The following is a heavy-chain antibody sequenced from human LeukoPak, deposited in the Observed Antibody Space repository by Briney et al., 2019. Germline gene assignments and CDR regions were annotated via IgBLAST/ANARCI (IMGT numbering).Heavy chain of an antibody. CDR1: GFTFGSYA. CDR3: AKTTTGYSSGRYPAWPIDY. D-gene: IGHD2-15*01. V-gene: IGHV3-23*01. J-gene: IGHJ4*02. Sequence: GGSLRLSCAASGFTFGSYAMYWVRQAPGKGLEWVSGIFGSGGSAHYADSVKGRFTISRDNSKNTVYLQMDCLRAEDTATYYCAKTTTGYSSGRYPAWPIDYWGQGTLVTVSS. CDR2: IFGSGGSA.